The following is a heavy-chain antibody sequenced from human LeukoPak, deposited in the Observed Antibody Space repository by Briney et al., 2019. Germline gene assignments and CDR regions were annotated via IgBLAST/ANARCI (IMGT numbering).Heavy chain of an antibody. J-gene: IGHJ4*02. Sequence: SVKVSCKASGYTFTNYYMNWVRQAPGQRLEWMGRIIPILGIPKYAQKFQGRVTITADKSTTTAYMELSSLRSEDTAVYYCARGALEWLSFDYWGQGTLVTVSS. CDR3: ARGALEWLSFDY. CDR2: IIPILGIP. V-gene: IGHV1-69*02. CDR1: GYTFTNYY. D-gene: IGHD3-3*01.